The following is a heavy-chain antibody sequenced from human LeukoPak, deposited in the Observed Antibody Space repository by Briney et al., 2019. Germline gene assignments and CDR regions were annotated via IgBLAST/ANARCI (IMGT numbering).Heavy chain of an antibody. V-gene: IGHV4-31*03. CDR2: IYYSGST. CDR1: GGSISSGGYY. D-gene: IGHD3-16*02. J-gene: IGHJ4*02. CDR3: ARSEGVWGSYRYTPYYFDY. Sequence: SETLSLTCTVSGGSISSGGYYWSWIRQHPGTGLEWIGYIYYSGSTYYNPSLKSRVTISVDTSKNQFSLKLSSVTAADTAVYYCARSEGVWGSYRYTPYYFDYWGQGTLVTVSS.